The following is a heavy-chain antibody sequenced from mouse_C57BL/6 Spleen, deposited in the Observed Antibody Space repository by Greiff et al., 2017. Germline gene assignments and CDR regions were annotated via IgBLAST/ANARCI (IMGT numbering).Heavy chain of an antibody. D-gene: IGHD2-3*01. J-gene: IGHJ2*01. CDR2: INPSTGGT. Sequence: EVKLQESGPELVKPGASVKISCKASGYSFTGYYMNWVKQSPEKSLEWIGEINPSTGGTTYNQKFKAKATLTVDKSSSTAYMQLKSLTSEDSAVYYCARWGGYSDYWGQGTTLTVSS. CDR1: GYSFTGYY. CDR3: ARWGGYSDY. V-gene: IGHV1-42*01.